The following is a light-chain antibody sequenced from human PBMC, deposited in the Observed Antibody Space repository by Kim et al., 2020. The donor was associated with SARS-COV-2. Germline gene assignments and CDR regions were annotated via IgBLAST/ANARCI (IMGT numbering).Light chain of an antibody. CDR1: QSVFYSSNNKNF. V-gene: IGKV4-1*01. J-gene: IGKJ2*01. Sequence: DIVMTQSVDSLAVSLGERATIDCKSSQSVFYSSNNKNFLAWYQQKPGQPPKLLIYWASTRQFGVPDRFSGSGSGTDFTLTISSLQAEDVAVYYCQQYYSSPYTFGQGTKLEI. CDR2: WAS. CDR3: QQYYSSPYT.